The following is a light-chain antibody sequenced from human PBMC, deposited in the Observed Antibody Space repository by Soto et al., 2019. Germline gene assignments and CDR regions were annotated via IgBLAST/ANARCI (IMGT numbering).Light chain of an antibody. CDR1: QSVSSTY. V-gene: IGKV3-20*01. Sequence: EIVLTQSPGTLSLSPGVRATLSCRASQSVSSTYLAWYQQKPGQAPRLLIYSASSRATGIPDRFSGSGSGTDFTLTISRLEPEDFAVYYCQQYGSSPLYTFGQGTKLEIK. CDR3: QQYGSSPLYT. J-gene: IGKJ2*01. CDR2: SAS.